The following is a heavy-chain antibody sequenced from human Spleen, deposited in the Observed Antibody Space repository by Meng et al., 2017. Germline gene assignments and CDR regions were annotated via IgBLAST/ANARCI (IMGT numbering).Heavy chain of an antibody. V-gene: IGHV3-23*01. J-gene: IGHJ6*02. Sequence: GESLKISCAASGLTFSSYAMTWARQAPGKGLEWVSSISSSGGSTYYADSVKGRFTISRDNSKNTLYLQMKSLRVEDTAVYYCAKIFGSDWNENFYFGMDVWGQGTTVTVSS. CDR1: GLTFSSYA. CDR2: ISSSGGST. D-gene: IGHD1-1*01. CDR3: AKIFGSDWNENFYFGMDV.